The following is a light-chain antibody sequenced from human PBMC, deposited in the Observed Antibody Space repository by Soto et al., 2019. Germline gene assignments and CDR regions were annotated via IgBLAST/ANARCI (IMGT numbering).Light chain of an antibody. J-gene: IGLJ2*01. CDR2: GST. Sequence: QSARTQPASGSRSPGQSITISCTGTSSDIGSYNLVSWYQQHPGKAPKLMIYGSTKRPSGVSNRFSASKSGNTASLTISGLQAEDEADYFCASHAGRSSPVIFGGGTKLTLL. CDR3: ASHAGRSSPVI. CDR1: SSDIGSYNL. V-gene: IGLV2-23*01.